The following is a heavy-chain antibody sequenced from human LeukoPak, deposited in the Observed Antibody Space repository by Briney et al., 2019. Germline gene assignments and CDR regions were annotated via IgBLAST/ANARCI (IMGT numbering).Heavy chain of an antibody. CDR2: INSDGSST. J-gene: IGHJ4*02. Sequence: GGSLRLSCAASGFTFSSYWMHWVRQAPGKGLVWVSRINSDGSSTNYADSVKGRFTISRDNAKNTVYLEMNSLRADDTAVYYCARDGLSGYGLGLFDYWGQGTLVAVSS. D-gene: IGHD5-12*01. CDR1: GFTFSSYW. V-gene: IGHV3-74*01. CDR3: ARDGLSGYGLGLFDY.